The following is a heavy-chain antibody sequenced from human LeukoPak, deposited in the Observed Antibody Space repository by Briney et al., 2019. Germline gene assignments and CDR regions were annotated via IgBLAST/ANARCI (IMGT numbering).Heavy chain of an antibody. J-gene: IGHJ5*02. D-gene: IGHD3-10*01. CDR2: IYHSGST. V-gene: IGHV4-38-2*02. CDR1: GYSISSGYY. CDR3: ATGGNWFDP. Sequence: SSETLSLTCTVSGYSISSGYYWGWIRRPPGKGLEWIGSIYHSGSTYYNPSLKSRVTISVDTSKNQFSLKLSSVTAADTAVYYCATGGNWFDPWGQGTLVTVSS.